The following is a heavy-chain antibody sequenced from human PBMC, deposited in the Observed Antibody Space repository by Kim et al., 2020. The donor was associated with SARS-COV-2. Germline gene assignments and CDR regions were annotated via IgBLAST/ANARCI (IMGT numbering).Heavy chain of an antibody. CDR3: ARDTYGGYYYGMDV. Sequence: SETLSLTCTVSGGSISSYYWSWIRQPPGKGLEWIGYIYYSGSTNYNPSLKSRVTISVDTSKNQFSLKLSSVTAADTAVYYCARDTYGGYYYGMDVWGQGTTVTVSS. V-gene: IGHV4-59*13. CDR1: GGSISSYY. CDR2: IYYSGST. J-gene: IGHJ6*02. D-gene: IGHD4-17*01.